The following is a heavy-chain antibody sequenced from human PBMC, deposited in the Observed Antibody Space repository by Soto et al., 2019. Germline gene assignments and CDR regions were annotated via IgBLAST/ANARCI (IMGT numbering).Heavy chain of an antibody. V-gene: IGHV4-59*01. Sequence: SETLSLTCTVSGGSISSYYWSRIRQPPGKGLEWIGYIYYSGSTNYNPSLKSRVTISVDTSKNQFSLKLSSVTAADTAVYYCARGNNWFDPWGQGTLVTVSS. CDR3: ARGNNWFDP. CDR2: IYYSGST. CDR1: GGSISSYY. J-gene: IGHJ5*02.